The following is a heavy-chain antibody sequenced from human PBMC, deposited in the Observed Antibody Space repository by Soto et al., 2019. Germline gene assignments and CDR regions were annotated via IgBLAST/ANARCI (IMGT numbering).Heavy chain of an antibody. D-gene: IGHD3-22*01. Sequence: PGESLKISCKGSGYSFTSYWIGWVRQMPGKGLEWMGIIYPGDSDTRYSPSFQGQVTISADKSISTAYLQWSSLKASDTAMYYCARQNLMGYDSSGYDYWGQGTLVTVSS. CDR3: ARQNLMGYDSSGYDY. CDR1: GYSFTSYW. CDR2: IYPGDSDT. V-gene: IGHV5-51*01. J-gene: IGHJ4*02.